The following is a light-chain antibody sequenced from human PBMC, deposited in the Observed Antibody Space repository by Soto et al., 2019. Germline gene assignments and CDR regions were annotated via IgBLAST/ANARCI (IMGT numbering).Light chain of an antibody. CDR3: QQFNNXPRT. CDR1: QAISNY. Sequence: DIQVTQSPSFLSASVGDRVTITCRASQAISNYLAWYQQIPGRAPKLLIYTASTLHSGVPSRFSGSGSGTEFTLTISSLXXEDFATYYCQQFNNXPRTFGQGTKLETK. CDR2: TAS. J-gene: IGKJ2*01. V-gene: IGKV1-9*01.